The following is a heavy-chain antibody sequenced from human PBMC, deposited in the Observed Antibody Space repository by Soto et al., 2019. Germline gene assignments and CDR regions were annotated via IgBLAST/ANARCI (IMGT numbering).Heavy chain of an antibody. J-gene: IGHJ4*02. CDR2: IHYSGTT. CDR1: GTSISSYY. Sequence: SETLSLTCTVSGTSISSYYWSWIRQPPGKGLEWIANIHYSGTTNYDPSLASRVTLSVDTSKNQFSLKMTSVTAADRAMYFCARYNSYAIDYWGRGTPVTVSS. CDR3: ARYNSYAIDY. V-gene: IGHV4-59*01. D-gene: IGHD2-8*01.